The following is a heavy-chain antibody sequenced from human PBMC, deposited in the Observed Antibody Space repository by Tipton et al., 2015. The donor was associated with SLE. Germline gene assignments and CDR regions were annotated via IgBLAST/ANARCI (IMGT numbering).Heavy chain of an antibody. CDR2: ISGSGGST. D-gene: IGHD6-13*01. Sequence: SLRLSCAASGFTFSSYAMSWVRQAPGKGLEWVSAISGSGGSTYYADSVKGRFTISRDNSKNTLYLQMNSLRAEDTAVYYCAKRSYSSSWYLDYWGQGTLVTVSS. CDR3: AKRSYSSSWYLDY. CDR1: GFTFSSYA. J-gene: IGHJ4*02. V-gene: IGHV3-23*01.